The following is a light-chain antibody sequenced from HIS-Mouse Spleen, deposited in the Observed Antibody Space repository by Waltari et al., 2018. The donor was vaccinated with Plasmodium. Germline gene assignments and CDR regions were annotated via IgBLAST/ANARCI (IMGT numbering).Light chain of an antibody. J-gene: IGKJ3*01. V-gene: IGKV3-15*01. CDR1: QRVSSN. CDR2: GAS. CDR3: QQYNNWSFT. Sequence: EIVMTQSPPTLSVSPGERATLSCRASQRVSSNLAWYQQKPGHAPRLLIYGASTRATGIPARFSGSGSGTEFTLTISSLQSEDFAVYYCQQYNNWSFTFGPGTKVDIK.